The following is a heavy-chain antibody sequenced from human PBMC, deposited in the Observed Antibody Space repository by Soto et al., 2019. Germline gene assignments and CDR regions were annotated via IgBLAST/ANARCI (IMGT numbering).Heavy chain of an antibody. CDR1: GFTFSSCA. Sequence: EVQLLESGGGLVQPGGSLRVSCAASGFTFSSCAMHWVRQAPGKGLEWVSTISGGLGGTYYADSVKGRFTVSRDTVKSTLYLQMNSLRVEDTAIYYCAKSRLSAPAPDAFDVWGQGTKVTVSS. CDR2: ISGGLGGT. J-gene: IGHJ3*01. CDR3: AKSRLSAPAPDAFDV. V-gene: IGHV3-23*01.